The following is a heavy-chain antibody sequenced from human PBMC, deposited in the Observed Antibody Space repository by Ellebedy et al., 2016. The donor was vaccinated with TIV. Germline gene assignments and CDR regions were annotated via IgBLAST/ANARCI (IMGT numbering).Heavy chain of an antibody. CDR2: INAGNGNT. CDR1: GYTFTSYY. J-gene: IGHJ4*02. V-gene: IGHV1-3*01. D-gene: IGHD6-19*01. CDR3: ARGRLVLDY. Sequence: AASVKVSCKASGYTFTSYYMHWVRQAPGQRLEWMGWINAGNGNTKYSQKFQGRVTITRDTSASTAYMELSRLRSDDTAVYYCARGRLVLDYWGQGTLVTVSS.